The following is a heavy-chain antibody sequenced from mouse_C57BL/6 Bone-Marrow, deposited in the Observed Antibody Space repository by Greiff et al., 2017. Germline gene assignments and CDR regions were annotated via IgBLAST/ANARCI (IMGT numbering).Heavy chain of an antibody. D-gene: IGHD1-1*01. Sequence: VQLQESGPELVKPGASVKLSCKASGYTFTSYDINWVKQRPGQGLEWIGWMYPRDGSTKYNEKFKGKATLPIDTSSSTAYMELHSLTSEDSAVYFCARDYGSSYWYFDVWGTGTTVTVSA. J-gene: IGHJ1*03. CDR2: MYPRDGST. V-gene: IGHV1-85*01. CDR1: GYTFTSYD. CDR3: ARDYGSSYWYFDV.